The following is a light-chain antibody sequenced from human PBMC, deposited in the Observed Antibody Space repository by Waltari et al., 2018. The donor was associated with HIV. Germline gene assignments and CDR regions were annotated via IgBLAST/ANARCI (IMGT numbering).Light chain of an antibody. CDR2: STS. J-gene: IGLJ1*01. Sequence: QTVVTQEPSLTVSPGGTVTPTCASSTGAVTSGNSPNCFQQKPGQAPRGLIYSTSNKNSWTPARFSGSLLGGKAALTLSGVQPEDEAEYYCLLYYGGAQRYVFGTGTKVTVL. CDR3: LLYYGGAQRYV. V-gene: IGLV7-43*01. CDR1: TGAVTSGNS.